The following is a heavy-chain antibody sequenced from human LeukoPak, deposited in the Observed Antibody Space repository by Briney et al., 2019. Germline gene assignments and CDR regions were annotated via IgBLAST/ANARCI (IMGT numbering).Heavy chain of an antibody. J-gene: IGHJ4*02. CDR1: GASFSSGDQY. D-gene: IGHD3-22*01. V-gene: IGHV4-31*03. CDR2: IHPSGTL. Sequence: SETLSLTCSVSGASFSSGDQYWNWIRQSPGKGLEWIGSIHPSGTLYNNPSLESRVTISIDTSKNQFSLNLNSVTAADTAVYFCSRGLDSRKLGYWGQGTLVTVSS. CDR3: SRGLDSRKLGY.